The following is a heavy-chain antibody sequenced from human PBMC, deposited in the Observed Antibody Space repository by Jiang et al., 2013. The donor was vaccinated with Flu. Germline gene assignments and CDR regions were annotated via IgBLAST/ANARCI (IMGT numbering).Heavy chain of an antibody. CDR3: ARDQGLRWYYFDY. CDR1: GGTFSSYA. V-gene: IGHV1-69*04. CDR2: IIPILGIA. J-gene: IGHJ4*02. D-gene: IGHD4-23*01. Sequence: KPGSSVKVSCKASGGTFSSYAISWVRQAPGQGLEWMGRIIPILGIANYAQKFQGRVTITADKSTSTAYMELSSLRSEDTAVYYCARDQGLRWYYFDYWGQGTLVTVSS.